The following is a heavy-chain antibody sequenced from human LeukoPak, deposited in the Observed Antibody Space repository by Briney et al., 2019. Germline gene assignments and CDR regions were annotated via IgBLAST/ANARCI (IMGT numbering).Heavy chain of an antibody. D-gene: IGHD3-22*01. CDR3: ARDYYDSSGYPYFDY. CDR1: GYTFTSYA. Sequence: ASVKVSCKASGYTFTSYAMNWVRQAPGQGLEWMGWINTNTGNPTYAQGFTGRFVFSLDTSVSTAYLQISSLKAEDTAVYYCARDYYDSSGYPYFDYWGREPWSPSPQ. V-gene: IGHV7-4-1*02. J-gene: IGHJ4*02. CDR2: INTNTGNP.